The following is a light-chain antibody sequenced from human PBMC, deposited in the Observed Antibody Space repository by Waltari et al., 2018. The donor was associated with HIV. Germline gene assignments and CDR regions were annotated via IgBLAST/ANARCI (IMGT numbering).Light chain of an antibody. V-gene: IGLV2-23*02. CDR2: AVS. CDR3: CSYAGSSTWV. Sequence: QSALTQPASVSGSPGQSITISCTGTCSDGGGYNYVSWYQQHPGKAPKLMVYAVSKRPSGVSNRFSGSKSGNTASLTISGLQAEDEADYYCCSYAGSSTWVFGGGTKLTVL. J-gene: IGLJ3*02. CDR1: CSDGGGYNY.